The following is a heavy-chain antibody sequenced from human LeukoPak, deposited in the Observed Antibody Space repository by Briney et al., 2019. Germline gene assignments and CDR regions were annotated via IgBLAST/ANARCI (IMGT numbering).Heavy chain of an antibody. D-gene: IGHD4-17*01. CDR3: ARDKGIYGDYGSANWFDP. CDR2: IIPIFDTA. V-gene: IGHV1-69*06. CDR1: GGTFSSYA. J-gene: IGHJ5*02. Sequence: ASVKVSCKTSGGTFSSYAISCVRQAPGQGLEWIGDIIPIFDTANYAQKLQGRVTITADKSTSTAYMELSRLRSDDTAVYYCARDKGIYGDYGSANWFDPWGQGTLVTVSS.